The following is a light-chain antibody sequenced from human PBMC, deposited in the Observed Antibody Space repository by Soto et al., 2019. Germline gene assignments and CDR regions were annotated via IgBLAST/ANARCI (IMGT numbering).Light chain of an antibody. J-gene: IGKJ2*01. CDR3: QQSNNWPYT. V-gene: IGKV3-15*01. CDR2: GAS. Sequence: EILMTQSPATLSVSPGERATLSCRDSQSVSHNLAWYQQKPGQAPRLLFYGASTRATGIPARVSGSGSGTDVTLTISSLQSEDFAVYYCQQSNNWPYTFGQGTKLE. CDR1: QSVSHN.